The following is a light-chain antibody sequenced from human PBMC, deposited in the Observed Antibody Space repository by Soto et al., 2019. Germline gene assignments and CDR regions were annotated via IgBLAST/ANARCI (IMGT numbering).Light chain of an antibody. Sequence: EIVLTQSPGTLSLSPGERATLSCRASQSVTSSYLAWYQQRPGQAPRLLIYGASSRATGIADRFSGRGSGIDFTLTISRLEPEDFAVYYCQQYHAGRTFGQGTKVEIK. V-gene: IGKV3-20*01. CDR2: GAS. CDR1: QSVTSSY. J-gene: IGKJ1*01. CDR3: QQYHAGRT.